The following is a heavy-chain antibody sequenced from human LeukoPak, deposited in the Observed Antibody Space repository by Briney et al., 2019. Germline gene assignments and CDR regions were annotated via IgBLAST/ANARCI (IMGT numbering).Heavy chain of an antibody. CDR1: GYTFTGYY. J-gene: IGHJ4*02. V-gene: IGHV1-18*04. Sequence: RASVKVSCKASGYTFTGYYMHGVRQAPGQGREWVGWISAYNGNTNYAQKLQGRVTMTTDTSTSTAYMELRSLRADDTAVYYCARALTLVEPYYGVKPTPPFDYWGQGTLVTVSS. CDR2: ISAYNGNT. D-gene: IGHD4-23*01. CDR3: ARALTLVEPYYGVKPTPPFDY.